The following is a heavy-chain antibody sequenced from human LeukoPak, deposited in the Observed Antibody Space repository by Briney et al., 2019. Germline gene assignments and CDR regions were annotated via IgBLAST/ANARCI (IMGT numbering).Heavy chain of an antibody. J-gene: IGHJ4*02. V-gene: IGHV3-23*01. CDR3: AKEAFSSGWYGDYFDY. Sequence: GGSLRLSCAASGFTFSSYAMSWVRQAPGKGLEWVSAISGSGGSTYYADSVKGRFTISRDNSKNTLYLQMNSLRAEDTAVYYCAKEAFSSGWYGDYFDYWGQGTLVTVSS. CDR2: ISGSGGST. CDR1: GFTFSSYA. D-gene: IGHD6-19*01.